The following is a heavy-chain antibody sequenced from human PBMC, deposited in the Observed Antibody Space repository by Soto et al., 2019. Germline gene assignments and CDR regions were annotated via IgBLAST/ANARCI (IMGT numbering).Heavy chain of an antibody. J-gene: IGHJ4*02. Sequence: SETLSLTCNVSGGPINSPDYYWTWIRQSPGKGLEWIGYLYFNGGTQYNPSLRTPISMSLDTSKKHFSLKLSSVTAADTAVYYCARVVSSGYLSLDYWGQGTLVTVSS. CDR1: GGPINSPDYY. CDR3: ARVVSSGYLSLDY. CDR2: LYFNGGT. V-gene: IGHV4-30-4*01. D-gene: IGHD3-22*01.